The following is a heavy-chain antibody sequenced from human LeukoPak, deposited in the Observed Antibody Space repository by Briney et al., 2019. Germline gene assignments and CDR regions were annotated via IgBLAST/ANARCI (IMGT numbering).Heavy chain of an antibody. CDR1: GFTFSSYA. CDR2: ISGSGGST. V-gene: IGHV3-23*01. CDR3: AKDSDRSGGFFDY. Sequence: GGSLRLSCAASGFTFSSYAMSWVRQAPGKGLEWVSAISGSGGSTYYADSVKGRFTISRDNSKNTLYPQMNSPRAEDTAVYYCAKDSDRSGGFFDYWGQGTLVTVSS. J-gene: IGHJ4*02. D-gene: IGHD3-22*01.